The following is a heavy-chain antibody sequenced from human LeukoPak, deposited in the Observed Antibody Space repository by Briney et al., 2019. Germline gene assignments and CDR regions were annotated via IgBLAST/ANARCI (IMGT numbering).Heavy chain of an antibody. Sequence: GGSLRLSCAASGFTFISNPINRNHQPPHNRQKQLSAISGSGGSTYYAGSVEGRFTISRDNSKVTLYLQMNSLRAEDTAVYYCAKEVFGPYYYYYGMDVWGQGTTVTVSS. J-gene: IGHJ6*02. CDR1: GFTFISNP. D-gene: IGHD3-10*01. CDR3: AKEVFGPYYYYYGMDV. V-gene: IGHV3-23*01. CDR2: ISGSGGST.